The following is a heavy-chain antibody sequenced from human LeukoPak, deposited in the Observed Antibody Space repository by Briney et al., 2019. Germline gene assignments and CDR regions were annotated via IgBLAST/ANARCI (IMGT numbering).Heavy chain of an antibody. CDR3: ARDTTYYYDSSGYHDAFDI. D-gene: IGHD3-22*01. V-gene: IGHV1-46*01. CDR2: INPSGGTT. Sequence: ASVKVSCKTSGYTFTAYHVHWVRQAPGQGLQWVATINPSGGTTSYAEKFQGRVTVTRDTATSKVYMELSSLRSEDTAVYYCARDTTYYYDSSGYHDAFDIWGQGTMVTVSS. CDR1: GYTFTAYH. J-gene: IGHJ3*02.